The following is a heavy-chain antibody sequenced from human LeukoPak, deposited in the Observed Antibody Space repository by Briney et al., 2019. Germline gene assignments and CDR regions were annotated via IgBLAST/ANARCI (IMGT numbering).Heavy chain of an antibody. CDR1: GFTFSDYY. V-gene: IGHV3-11*01. Sequence: GGSLRLSCAASGFTFSDYYMTWIRQAPGKGLEWVSSISGGSRTINYADSVKGRFTTSRDNAKNSLFLQVNSLRAEDTAVYYCARAGQSDYWGQGTLVTVSS. CDR2: ISGGSRTI. CDR3: ARAGQSDY. J-gene: IGHJ4*02.